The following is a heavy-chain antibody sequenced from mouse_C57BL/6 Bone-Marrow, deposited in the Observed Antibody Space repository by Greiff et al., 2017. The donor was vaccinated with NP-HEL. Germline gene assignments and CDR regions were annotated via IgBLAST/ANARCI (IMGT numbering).Heavy chain of an antibody. CDR2: IYPRSGNT. V-gene: IGHV1-81*01. D-gene: IGHD1-1*01. Sequence: QVQLKQSGAELARPGASVKLSCKASGYTFTSYGISWVKQRTGQGLEWIGEIYPRSGNTYYDEKFKGKATLTADKSSSTAYMELRSLTSEDSAVYFCARSVYYGSRGGFAYWGQGTLVTVSA. CDR1: GYTFTSYG. CDR3: ARSVYYGSRGGFAY. J-gene: IGHJ3*01.